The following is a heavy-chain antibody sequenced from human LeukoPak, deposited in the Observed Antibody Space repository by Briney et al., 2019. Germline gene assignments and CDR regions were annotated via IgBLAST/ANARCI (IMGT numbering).Heavy chain of an antibody. CDR2: INPNSGGT. V-gene: IGHV1-2*02. D-gene: IGHD3-10*01. CDR1: GYTFTGYY. Sequence: VASVKVSCKASGYTFTGYYMHWVRQAPGQGLEWMGWINPNSGGTNYAQKFQGRVTMTRDTSISTAYMELSRLRSDDTAVYYCAKVMVRGGNWFDPWGQGTLVTVSS. J-gene: IGHJ5*02. CDR3: AKVMVRGGNWFDP.